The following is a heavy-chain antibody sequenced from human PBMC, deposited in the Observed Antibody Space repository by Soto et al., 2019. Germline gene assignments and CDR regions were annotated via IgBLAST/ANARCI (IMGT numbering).Heavy chain of an antibody. CDR1: GGSISSGGYY. CDR3: ARGITIFGVVYFDY. D-gene: IGHD3-3*01. V-gene: IGHV4-31*03. Sequence: QVQLQESGPGLVKPSQTLSLTCSVSGGSISSGGYYWSWIRQHPVKGLEWIGYIYYSGSTYYNPSLKSRVTISADTSKNQFSLKLSSVTAADTAVYYCARGITIFGVVYFDYWGQGTLVTVSS. J-gene: IGHJ4*02. CDR2: IYYSGST.